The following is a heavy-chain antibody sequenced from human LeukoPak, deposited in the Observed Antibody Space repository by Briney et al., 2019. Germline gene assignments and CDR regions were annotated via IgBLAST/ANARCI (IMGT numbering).Heavy chain of an antibody. CDR2: IIASSGST. Sequence: PGGSLRLSCAASGFSISNSAMSWVRQAPGKGLEWVSLIIASSGSTFYADSVKGRFTISRDNSTNTLFLQMNSLRAEDTAVYYCAKGAYDYIEMGYFDYWGQGTLVTVSS. CDR1: GFSISNSA. V-gene: IGHV3-23*01. CDR3: AKGAYDYIEMGYFDY. D-gene: IGHD5-12*01. J-gene: IGHJ4*02.